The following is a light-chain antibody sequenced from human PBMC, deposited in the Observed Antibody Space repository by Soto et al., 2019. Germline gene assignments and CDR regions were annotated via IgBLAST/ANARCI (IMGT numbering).Light chain of an antibody. CDR3: QQYNSYSLT. V-gene: IGKV1-5*03. CDR2: KAS. J-gene: IGKJ1*01. CDR1: QTISSW. Sequence: DIQMTQSPSTLSGSVGDRVTITCRASQTISSWLARYQQKPGKAPKLLIYKASTLKSGVPSRFSGSGSGTEFTLTISSLQPDDFATYYCQQYNSYSLTFGQGTKVDIK.